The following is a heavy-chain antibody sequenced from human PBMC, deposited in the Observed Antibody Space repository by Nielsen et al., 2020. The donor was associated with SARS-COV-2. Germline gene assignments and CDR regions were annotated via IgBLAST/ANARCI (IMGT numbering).Heavy chain of an antibody. D-gene: IGHD1-26*01. Sequence: GESLKISCAASGFTFSSYGIHWVRQASGRGLEWVGRIRRDANTYATEYAASMKGRFTISRDDSKNTAYLQMNSLKTEDTAVYYCARLLTDSGSYFRFDPWGQGTLVTVSS. CDR2: IRRDANTYAT. CDR1: GFTFSSYG. CDR3: ARLLTDSGSYFRFDP. J-gene: IGHJ5*02. V-gene: IGHV3-73*01.